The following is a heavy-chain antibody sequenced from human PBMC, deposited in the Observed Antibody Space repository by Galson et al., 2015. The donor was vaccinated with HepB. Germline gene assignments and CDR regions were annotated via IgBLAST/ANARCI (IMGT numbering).Heavy chain of an antibody. CDR1: GGTFSSYT. CDR2: IIPILGMA. V-gene: IGHV1-69*04. D-gene: IGHD1-1*01. J-gene: IGHJ4*02. CDR3: ARDGGKTGGIDY. Sequence: SVKVSCKASGGTFSSYTISWGRQAPGQGLEWMGRIIPILGMANYAQKFQGRVTITADKSTSTAYMELSSLRSEDTAVYCCARDGGKTGGIDYWGQGTLVTVSS.